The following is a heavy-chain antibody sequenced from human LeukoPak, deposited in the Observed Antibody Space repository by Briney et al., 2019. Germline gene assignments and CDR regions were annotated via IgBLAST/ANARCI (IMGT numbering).Heavy chain of an antibody. J-gene: IGHJ3*02. V-gene: IGHV3-30*03. CDR3: AREAIGVTFDI. CDR2: LSYDGSNK. Sequence: PGGSLRLSCAASGFTFSSYGMHWVRQAPGKGLEWVAVLSYDGSNKDHADSVKGRFTISRDNSKNTLYLQMNSLRAEDTAVYYCAREAIGVTFDIWGQGTMVTVSS. D-gene: IGHD2-8*01. CDR1: GFTFSSYG.